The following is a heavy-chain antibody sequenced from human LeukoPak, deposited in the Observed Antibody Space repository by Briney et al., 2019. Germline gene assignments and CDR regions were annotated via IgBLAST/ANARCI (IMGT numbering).Heavy chain of an antibody. CDR2: INPNSCGT. J-gene: IGHJ5*02. V-gene: IGHV1-2*06. Sequence: ASVKVSCEASGYTFTGYYMHWVRQAPGQGLEWMGRINPNSCGTNYAQKFQGRVTMTRDTSISTAYMELSRLRSDDTAVYYCARTLPDHYYDSSGYYGWFDPWGQGTLVTVSS. CDR3: ARTLPDHYYDSSGYYGWFDP. CDR1: GYTFTGYY. D-gene: IGHD3-22*01.